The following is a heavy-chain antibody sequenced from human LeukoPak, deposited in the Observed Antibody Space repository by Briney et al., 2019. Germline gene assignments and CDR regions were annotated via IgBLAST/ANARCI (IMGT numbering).Heavy chain of an antibody. V-gene: IGHV1-2*02. CDR3: RVYYYDSSGYYGDFDI. CDR1: GYTFTGYY. J-gene: IGHJ3*02. D-gene: IGHD3-22*01. Sequence: ASVKFSCKASGYTFTGYYMHWVRQAPGQGLEWMGWINPNSGGTNYAQKFQGRVTTTRDTSISTAYMELSRLRSDDTAVYYCRVYYYDSSGYYGDFDIWGQGTMVTVSS. CDR2: INPNSGGT.